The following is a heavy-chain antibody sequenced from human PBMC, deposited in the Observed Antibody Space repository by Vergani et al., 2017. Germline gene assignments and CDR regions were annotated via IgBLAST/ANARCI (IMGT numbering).Heavy chain of an antibody. CDR2: ISYDGSNK. D-gene: IGHD2-2*01. J-gene: IGHJ5*02. V-gene: IGHV3-33*05. CDR1: GFTFSSYG. CDR3: ARDGLGYCSSTSCISYNWFDP. Sequence: HVQLVESGGGVVQPGRSLRLSCAASGFTFSSYGMHWVRQAPGKGLEWVAVISYDGSNKYYADSVKGRFTISRDNSKNTLYLQMNSLRAEDTAVYYCARDGLGYCSSTSCISYNWFDPWGQGTLVTVSS.